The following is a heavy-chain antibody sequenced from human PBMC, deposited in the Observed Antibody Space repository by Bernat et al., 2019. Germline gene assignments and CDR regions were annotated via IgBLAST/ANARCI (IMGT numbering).Heavy chain of an antibody. CDR1: GFTFSSYA. D-gene: IGHD3-3*01. J-gene: IGHJ6*02. Sequence: QVQLVESGGGVVQPGRSLRLSCAASGFTFSSYAMHWVRQAPGKGLEWVTVISFDGSNKNYADSVKGRFTISRDNYNNTLYLQMNSLRPEDTAEYYCARDLTLLEWPYYGMDVCGQGTTVTVSS. V-gene: IGHV3-30-3*01. CDR3: ARDLTLLEWPYYGMDV. CDR2: ISFDGSNK.